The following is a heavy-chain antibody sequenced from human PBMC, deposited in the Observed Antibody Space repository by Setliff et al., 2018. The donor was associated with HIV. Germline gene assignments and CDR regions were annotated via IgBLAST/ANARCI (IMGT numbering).Heavy chain of an antibody. Sequence: GGSLRLSCALSGLTISNVWMTWVRQAPGKGLECVGHIKSESDGGTTDSVKGRFTISRDSAHNSLYLQMNSLRVDDTAVYYCARDPVATIPRGFDIWGQGTMVTVSS. CDR3: ARDPVATIPRGFDI. J-gene: IGHJ3*02. V-gene: IGHV3-7*01. D-gene: IGHD5-12*01. CDR2: IKSESDGGT. CDR1: GLTISNVW.